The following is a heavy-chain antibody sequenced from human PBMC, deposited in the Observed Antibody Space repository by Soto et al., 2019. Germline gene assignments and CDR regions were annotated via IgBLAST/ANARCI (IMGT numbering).Heavy chain of an antibody. CDR2: IYYSGST. Sequence: SETLSLTCTVSGGSLSSYYWSWIRQPPGRGLEWIGYIYYSGSTNYNPSLESRVTISLDTSKNHFSLRLTSVTTADTAVYYCATPDIPNYDLLSGSIDTWGQGTLVTVSS. CDR1: GGSLSSYY. CDR3: ATPDIPNYDLLSGSIDT. V-gene: IGHV4-59*01. D-gene: IGHD3-3*01. J-gene: IGHJ5*02.